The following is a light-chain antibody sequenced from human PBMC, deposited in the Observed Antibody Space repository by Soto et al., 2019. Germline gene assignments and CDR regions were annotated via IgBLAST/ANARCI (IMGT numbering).Light chain of an antibody. CDR1: GSDVGAYDY. J-gene: IGLJ2*01. CDR2: EVS. Sequence: QSALTQPPSASGSPGQSVTISCTGTGSDVGAYDYVSWYQQHSGKAPKLMIYEVSQRPSGVPDRFSGSKSGNTASLIVSGLQAEDEADYDCSSYAGSNNNVVFGGGTKLTVL. V-gene: IGLV2-8*01. CDR3: SSYAGSNNNVV.